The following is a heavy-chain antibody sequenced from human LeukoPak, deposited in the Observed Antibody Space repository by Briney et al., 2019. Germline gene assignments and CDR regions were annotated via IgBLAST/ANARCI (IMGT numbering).Heavy chain of an antibody. CDR3: ARPHYGDHGRLL. V-gene: IGHV5-51*01. CDR1: GYIYW. D-gene: IGHD4-17*01. Sequence: GESLKISCQAPGYIYWIGWVRQLPGKGLEWIGIIYPGDSDTRYSPSFQGQVTISADKSISTAYLQWSSLKASDTAIYYCARPHYGDHGRLLWGQGTQVTVSS. CDR2: IYPGDSDT. J-gene: IGHJ4*02.